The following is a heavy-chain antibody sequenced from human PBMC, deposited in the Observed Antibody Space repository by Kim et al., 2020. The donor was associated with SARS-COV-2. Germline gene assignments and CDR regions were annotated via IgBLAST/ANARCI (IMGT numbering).Heavy chain of an antibody. D-gene: IGHD3-10*01. CDR1: GFSFSSYA. CDR2: ISYDGSNK. Sequence: GGYLRLSCAASGFSFSSYAMHWVRQAPGKGLEWVAVISYDGSNKYYADSVKGRFTISRDNSKNTLNLQTNSLRAEDTAVYYCARDRPRSGSGSMGAFDYWGQGTLVTVSS. CDR3: ARDRPRSGSGSMGAFDY. J-gene: IGHJ4*02. V-gene: IGHV3-33*05.